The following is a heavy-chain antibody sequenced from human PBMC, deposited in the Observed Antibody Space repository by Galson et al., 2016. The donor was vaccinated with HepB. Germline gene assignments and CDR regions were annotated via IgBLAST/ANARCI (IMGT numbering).Heavy chain of an antibody. CDR1: GFTFSRYS. V-gene: IGHV3-21*01. Sequence: ASGFTFSRYSMNWVRQAPGKGLEWVSSISSSGSYIYYTDSLKGRFTNSRDNAKNSLYLQLNSLRAEDTAVYYCARDMEGRFLEWLLMTHWFDPWGQGTLVTVSS. CDR3: ARDMEGRFLEWLLMTHWFDP. D-gene: IGHD3-3*01. CDR2: ISSSGSYI. J-gene: IGHJ5*02.